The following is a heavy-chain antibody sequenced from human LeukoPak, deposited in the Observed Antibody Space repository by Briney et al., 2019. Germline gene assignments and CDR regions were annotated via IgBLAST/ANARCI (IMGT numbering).Heavy chain of an antibody. CDR3: ARLPSVSYCSSTSCYAWGYYYYYGMDV. V-gene: IGHV4-34*01. CDR2: INHSGST. D-gene: IGHD2-2*01. Sequence: SETLSLTCAVYGGSFSGYYWSWIRQPPGKGLEWIGEINHSGSTNYSPSLKSRVTISVDTSKNQFSLKLSSVTAADTAVYYCARLPSVSYCSSTSCYAWGYYYYYGMDVWGQGTTVTVSS. J-gene: IGHJ6*02. CDR1: GGSFSGYY.